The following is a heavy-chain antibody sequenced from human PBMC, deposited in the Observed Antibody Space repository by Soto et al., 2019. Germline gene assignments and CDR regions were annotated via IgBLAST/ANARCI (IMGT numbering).Heavy chain of an antibody. Sequence: QDRLVQSGDEVKKPGASVRVSCKASGYSFTNYGITWVRQAPGQGFEWMGWISAYNGNTNYAQKFQGXVTLTPDAXXXXXXXXXXXXXXXXXXXXYCARDRXVAPPVAGNTHYYYYMDXWGKGTT. V-gene: IGHV1-18*01. CDR2: ISAYNGNT. CDR3: ARDRXVAPPVAGNTHYYYYMDX. J-gene: IGHJ6*03. CDR1: GYSFTNYG. D-gene: IGHD6-19*01.